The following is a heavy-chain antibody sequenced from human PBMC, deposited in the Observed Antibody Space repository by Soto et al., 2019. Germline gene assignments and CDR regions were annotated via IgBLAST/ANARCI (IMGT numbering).Heavy chain of an antibody. Sequence: GGSLRLSCAASGFTFSSSEMYWVRQAPGKGLEWVSYIHPGGQIIFYADSVKGRFTISRDNAKNSVYLQMNNLRAEDTAVYYCARRGSSWGQGTLVTVSS. V-gene: IGHV3-48*03. D-gene: IGHD2-2*01. CDR3: ARRGSS. CDR2: IHPGGQII. CDR1: GFTFSSSE. J-gene: IGHJ4*03.